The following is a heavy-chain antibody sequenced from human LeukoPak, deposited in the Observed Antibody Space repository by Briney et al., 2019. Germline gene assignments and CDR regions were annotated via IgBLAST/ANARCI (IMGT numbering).Heavy chain of an antibody. D-gene: IGHD3-9*01. CDR2: ITPIFGTA. J-gene: IGHJ6*03. CDR3: ARDLRYFDPYYYMDV. Sequence: SVKVSCKASGGTFSSYAISWVRQAPGQGLEWMGGITPIFGTADYAQKFQGRVTITTDESTSTAYMELSSLRSEDTAVYYCARDLRYFDPYYYMDVWGKGTAVSVSS. CDR1: GGTFSSYA. V-gene: IGHV1-69*05.